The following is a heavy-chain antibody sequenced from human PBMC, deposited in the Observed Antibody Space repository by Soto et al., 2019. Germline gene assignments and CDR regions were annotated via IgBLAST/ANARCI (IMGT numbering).Heavy chain of an antibody. CDR2: INKDGSEK. V-gene: IGHV3-7*01. D-gene: IGHD2-21*01. CDR1: GFTFTSYW. CDR3: VRGIASRL. Sequence: EVQVVESGGGLVQPGGSLRLSCAASGFTFTSYWMTWVRQAPGRGLEWVANINKDGSEKSYVDSVKGRFTISRDNAKSSLYLQMTSLRADDTAVYYCVRGIASRLWGKGTTVIVSS. J-gene: IGHJ6*04.